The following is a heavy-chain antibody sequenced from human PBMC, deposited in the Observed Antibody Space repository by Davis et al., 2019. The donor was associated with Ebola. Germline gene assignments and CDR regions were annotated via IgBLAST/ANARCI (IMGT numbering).Heavy chain of an antibody. CDR3: AKVGGRLNSSSSY. Sequence: GGSLRLSCAASGFTFSSYSMNWVRQAPGKGLEWVSSISSSSSYIYYADSVKGRFTISRDNSKNTLYLQMNSLRAEDTAVYYCAKVGGRLNSSSSYWGQGTLVTVSS. J-gene: IGHJ4*02. CDR2: ISSSSSYI. CDR1: GFTFSSYS. V-gene: IGHV3-21*01. D-gene: IGHD6-13*01.